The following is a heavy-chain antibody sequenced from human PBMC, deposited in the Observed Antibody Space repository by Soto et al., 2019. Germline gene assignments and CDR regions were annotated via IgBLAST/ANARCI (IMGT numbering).Heavy chain of an antibody. V-gene: IGHV6-1*01. J-gene: IGHJ4*02. D-gene: IGHD6-19*01. CDR1: GDSVSSDITS. CDR2: TYYRSKWYN. CDR3: ARLWTSGWYGTEYFDY. Sequence: PSQTLSLTCAISGDSVSSDITSWNWIRQSPSRGLEWLGRTYYRSKWYNDYAVSVKSRITINPDTSKNQFSLQLNSVTPEDTAVYYCARLWTSGWYGTEYFDYWGQGTLGTVS.